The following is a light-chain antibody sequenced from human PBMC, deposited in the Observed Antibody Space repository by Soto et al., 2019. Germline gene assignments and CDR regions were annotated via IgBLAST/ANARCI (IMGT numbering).Light chain of an antibody. Sequence: DIQMTQSPSTLAASVGDTVTVTCRASQDIGSWLAWYQQKAGEAPKLLIFDAPSLEDDVPSRFSGSGSGTEFTLSISSLQPDDIATYYCQQYDTYLWTFGQGTKV. CDR1: QDIGSW. CDR2: DAP. V-gene: IGKV1-5*01. J-gene: IGKJ1*01. CDR3: QQYDTYLWT.